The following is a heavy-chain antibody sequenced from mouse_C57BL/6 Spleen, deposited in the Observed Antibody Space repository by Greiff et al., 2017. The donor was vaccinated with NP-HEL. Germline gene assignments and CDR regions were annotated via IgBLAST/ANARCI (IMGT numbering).Heavy chain of an antibody. CDR3: ARAGILRGYFDV. CDR2: INPYNGDT. D-gene: IGHD1-1*01. V-gene: IGHV1-20*01. J-gene: IGHJ1*03. Sequence: VHVKQSGPELVKPGDSVKISCKASGYSFTGYFMNWVMQSHGKSLEWIGRINPYNGDTFYNQKFKGKATLTVDKSSSTAHMELRSLTSEDSAVYYCARAGILRGYFDVWGTGTTVTVSS. CDR1: GYSFTGYF.